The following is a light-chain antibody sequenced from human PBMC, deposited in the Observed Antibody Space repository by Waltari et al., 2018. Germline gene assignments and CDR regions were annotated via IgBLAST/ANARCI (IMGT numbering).Light chain of an antibody. CDR2: KDS. CDR1: KLGDQY. CDR3: QAWDSNVVI. J-gene: IGLJ2*01. V-gene: IGLV3-1*01. Sequence: SYDLTQPPSVSVSPGQTASITCSGDKLGDQYACWYQQKPGQSPVVVIYKDSQRPSGIPERFSGSNSGNTATLTISGAQALDEADYYCQAWDSNVVIFGGGTKLTVL.